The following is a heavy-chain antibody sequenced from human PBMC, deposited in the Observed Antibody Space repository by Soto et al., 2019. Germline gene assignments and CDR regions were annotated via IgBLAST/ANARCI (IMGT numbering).Heavy chain of an antibody. CDR3: AGGYDTTVARIF. CDR2: INHLTTT. J-gene: IGHJ4*02. D-gene: IGHD3-16*01. Sequence: SETLSLTCAVYGGSFSSYHWSWIRQTPGKGLEWIGEINHLTTTNYNPSLKSRVIISLDTPKNQFSLKLSSVTAADTAVYYCAGGYDTTVARIFWGQGILVSSSS. V-gene: IGHV4-34*01. CDR1: GGSFSSYH.